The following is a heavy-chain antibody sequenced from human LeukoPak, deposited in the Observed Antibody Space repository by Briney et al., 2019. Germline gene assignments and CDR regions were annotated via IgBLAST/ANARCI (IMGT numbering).Heavy chain of an antibody. CDR3: AKQGSRLVYGMDV. CDR1: GFTFSSYS. Sequence: GGSLRLSCAASGFTFSSYSMNWVRQAPGKGLEWVSAISGSGGSTYYADSVKGRFTISRDNSKNTLYLQMNSLRAEDTAVYYCAKQGSRLVYGMDVWGQGTTVTVSS. D-gene: IGHD6-19*01. V-gene: IGHV3-23*01. CDR2: ISGSGGST. J-gene: IGHJ6*02.